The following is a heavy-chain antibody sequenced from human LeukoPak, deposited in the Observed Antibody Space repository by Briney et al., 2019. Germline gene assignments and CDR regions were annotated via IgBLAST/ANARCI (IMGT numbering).Heavy chain of an antibody. CDR1: GYTFSSHW. Sequence: GESLKISCKGSGYTFSSHWVAWVRQRPGKGLEWMGIIYPDDSETIYNPSFQGQVIISVDKSISTAFLQWSNLRPSDTGMYFCARFEAVAARSHYHGLDVWGQGTTVTVSS. CDR3: ARFEAVAARSHYHGLDV. J-gene: IGHJ6*02. V-gene: IGHV5-51*01. CDR2: IYPDDSET. D-gene: IGHD6-19*01.